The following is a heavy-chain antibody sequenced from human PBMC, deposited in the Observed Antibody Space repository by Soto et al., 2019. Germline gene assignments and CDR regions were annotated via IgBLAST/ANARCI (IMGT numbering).Heavy chain of an antibody. V-gene: IGHV3-33*01. D-gene: IGHD6-13*01. Sequence: QVQLVESGGGVVQPGRSLRLSCAASGFTFSSYGMHWVRQAPGKGLEWVAVIWYDGSNKYYADSVKGRFTISRDNSKNXLYLQMNSLRAEDTAVYYCARAYSSSWYKPDAFDIWGQGTMVTVSS. CDR2: IWYDGSNK. CDR1: GFTFSSYG. J-gene: IGHJ3*02. CDR3: ARAYSSSWYKPDAFDI.